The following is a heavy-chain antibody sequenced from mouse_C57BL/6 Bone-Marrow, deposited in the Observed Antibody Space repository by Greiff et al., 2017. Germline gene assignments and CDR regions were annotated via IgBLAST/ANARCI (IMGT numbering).Heavy chain of an antibody. J-gene: IGHJ3*01. V-gene: IGHV1-81*01. D-gene: IGHD1-1*02. CDR1: GYTFTSYG. CDR3: ARCGGNCLWCAY. CDR2: IYPRSGNT. Sequence: QVQLQQSGAELARPGASVKLSCKASGYTFTSYGISWVKQRTGQGLEWIGEIYPRSGNTYYNEKFKGKATLTADKSSSTAYMELRSLTSEDSAVYFCARCGGNCLWCAYWGQGTLVTVSA.